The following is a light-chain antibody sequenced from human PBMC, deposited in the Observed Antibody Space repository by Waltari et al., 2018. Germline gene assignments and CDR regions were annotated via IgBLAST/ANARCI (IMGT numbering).Light chain of an antibody. CDR2: WAS. CDR1: QSVLYSSNNKNY. CDR3: QQYYSTPGT. V-gene: IGKV4-1*01. Sequence: DIVMTQSPDSLAVSLGERATINCQSRQSVLYSSNNKNYLAWYQHKPGQPPKLLIYWASTRESGVPDRFSGSGSGTDFTLTISSLQAEDVAVYYCQQYYSTPGTFGQGTKVEIK. J-gene: IGKJ1*01.